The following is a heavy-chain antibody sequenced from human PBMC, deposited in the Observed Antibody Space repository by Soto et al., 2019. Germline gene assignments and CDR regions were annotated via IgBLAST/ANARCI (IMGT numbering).Heavy chain of an antibody. J-gene: IGHJ4*02. V-gene: IGHV1-3*01. CDR3: ARDPSRGSGTYPQDY. D-gene: IGHD3-10*01. CDR1: GYTLNTYA. Sequence: QVQLVQSGAEVKKPGASVKVSCKASGYTLNTYAMHWVRQAPGQRLEWMGWIDAGNHHTRYSQKFQGRVTITSDTSANTGYLELGSLTSEDTAVYYCARDPSRGSGTYPQDYWGQGTLVTVSS. CDR2: IDAGNHHT.